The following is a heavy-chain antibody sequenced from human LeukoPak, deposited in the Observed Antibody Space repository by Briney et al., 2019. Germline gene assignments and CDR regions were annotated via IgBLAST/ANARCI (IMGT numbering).Heavy chain of an antibody. CDR1: GFTFSSYA. CDR2: VSGSGDNT. Sequence: GGSLRLSCAASGFTFSSYAMSWVRQAPGKGLEWVSAVSGSGDNTHYADSVKGRFTISRDNSKNTLYLQMYSLRAEDTAIYYCAKAPPYTKYFDYWGQGTLLTVTS. J-gene: IGHJ4*02. D-gene: IGHD1-1*01. CDR3: AKAPPYTKYFDY. V-gene: IGHV3-23*01.